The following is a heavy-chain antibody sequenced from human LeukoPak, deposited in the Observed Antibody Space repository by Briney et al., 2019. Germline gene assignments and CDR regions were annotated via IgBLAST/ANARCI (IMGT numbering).Heavy chain of an antibody. J-gene: IGHJ3*02. Sequence: SETLSLTCGVSGDSINSGHYWGWIRQPPGKGLEWIGSMYHSGSTYYNPSLKSRVTISIDTSKNQFSLKLRSVTAADTAVYFCARNVTMVLPGQGAFDIWGQGTMGTVSS. CDR1: GDSINSGHY. D-gene: IGHD4/OR15-4a*01. CDR3: ARNVTMVLPGQGAFDI. V-gene: IGHV4-38-2*01. CDR2: MYHSGST.